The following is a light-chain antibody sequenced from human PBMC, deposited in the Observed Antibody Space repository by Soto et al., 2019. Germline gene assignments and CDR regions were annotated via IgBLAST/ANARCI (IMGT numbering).Light chain of an antibody. V-gene: IGKV3D-20*01. CDR3: QQYGNLPVT. Sequence: EIVLTQSPATLSLSPGDRATLSCGASQSIISRYLAWYQQKPGLAPRLLIYDASSRATGIPDRFSGSGSGTDFTLTISRLEPEDFALYYCQQYGNLPVTFGQGTRLEMK. J-gene: IGKJ5*01. CDR1: QSIISRY. CDR2: DAS.